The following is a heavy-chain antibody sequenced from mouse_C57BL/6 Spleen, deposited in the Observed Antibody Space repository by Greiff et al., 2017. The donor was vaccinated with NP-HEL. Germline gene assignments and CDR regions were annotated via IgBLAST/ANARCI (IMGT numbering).Heavy chain of an antibody. V-gene: IGHV1-18*01. CDR1: GYTFTDYN. D-gene: IGHD2-2*01. J-gene: IGHJ2*01. CDR3: ARYGYDGYYFDY. CDR2: INPNNGGT. Sequence: EVQLQQSGPELVKPGASVKIPCKASGYTFTDYNMDWVKKSHGKSLEWIGDINPNNGGTIYNQKFKGKATLTVDKSSSTAYMELRSLTSEDTAVYYCARYGYDGYYFDYWGQGTTLTVSS.